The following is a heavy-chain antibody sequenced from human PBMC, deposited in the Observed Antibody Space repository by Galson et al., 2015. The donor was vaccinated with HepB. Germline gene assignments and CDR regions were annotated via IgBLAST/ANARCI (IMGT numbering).Heavy chain of an antibody. Sequence: SLRLSCAASGFTFSGYPMHWVRQAPGKGLDWVAVISYDGNIKYYADSVKGRFTISKDNSKNTLYLQMNSLTPEDTAVYYCASGGGYWGQGTLVTVSS. D-gene: IGHD2-15*01. V-gene: IGHV3-30-3*01. CDR3: ASGGGY. J-gene: IGHJ4*02. CDR2: ISYDGNIK. CDR1: GFTFSGYP.